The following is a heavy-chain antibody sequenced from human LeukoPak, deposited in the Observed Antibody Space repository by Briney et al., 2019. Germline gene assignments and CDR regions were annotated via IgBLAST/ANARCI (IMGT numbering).Heavy chain of an antibody. V-gene: IGHV4-59*08. D-gene: IGHD3-22*01. CDR2: IYYSGST. CDR3: ARGDSSGYYFRFDY. Sequence: PSETLSLTCTVSGGSISSYYWSWIRQPPGKGLEWIGYIYYSGSTNYNPSLKSRVTISVDTSKNQFSLKLGSVTAADTAVYYCARGDSSGYYFRFDYWGQGTLVTVSS. CDR1: GGSISSYY. J-gene: IGHJ4*02.